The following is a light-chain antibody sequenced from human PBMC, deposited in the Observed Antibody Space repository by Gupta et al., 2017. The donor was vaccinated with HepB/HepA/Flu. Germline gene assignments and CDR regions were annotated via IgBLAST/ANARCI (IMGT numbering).Light chain of an antibody. Sequence: QSALTQPPSASGSPGQSVTISCTGTSSDVGGYNYVSWYQQHPGKAPKLMIYDVSKRPSGVPDRFSGSKSGNTASLSVSGLQAEDEADYYCSSYAGSNNYVFGSGTKGTVV. CDR3: SSYAGSNNYV. V-gene: IGLV2-8*01. J-gene: IGLJ1*01. CDR1: SSDVGGYNY. CDR2: DVS.